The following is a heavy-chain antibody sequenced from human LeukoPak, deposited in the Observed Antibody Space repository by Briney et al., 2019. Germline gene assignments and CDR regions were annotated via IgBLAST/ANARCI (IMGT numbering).Heavy chain of an antibody. CDR3: XXXXXXXYGSGSNWFDP. J-gene: IGHJ5*02. CDR1: GDSVSSNSAA. D-gene: IGHD3-10*01. CDR2: TYYRSKWYS. Sequence: SQTLSLTCAISGDSVSSNSAAWNWIRQSPSRGLEWLGRTYYRSKWYSDYAVSVKSRITINPDTSKNQFSLQLNSVTPEDTAVXXXXXXXXXXYGSGSNWFDPWGQGTLVTVSS. V-gene: IGHV6-1*01.